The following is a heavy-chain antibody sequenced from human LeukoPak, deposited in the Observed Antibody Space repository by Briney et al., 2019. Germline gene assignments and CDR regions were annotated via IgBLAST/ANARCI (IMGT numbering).Heavy chain of an antibody. V-gene: IGHV1-2*02. CDR2: INPNSSGT. CDR3: ARSFEWSFYFDY. J-gene: IGHJ4*02. Sequence: ASVKVSCKASGYTFTSYGIIWVRQAPGQGLEWMGWINPNSSGTNYAQKFQGRVTMTRDTSISTAYMELSRLRFDDTAVYYCARSFEWSFYFDYWGQGSLVTVSS. D-gene: IGHD2-8*01. CDR1: GYTFTSYG.